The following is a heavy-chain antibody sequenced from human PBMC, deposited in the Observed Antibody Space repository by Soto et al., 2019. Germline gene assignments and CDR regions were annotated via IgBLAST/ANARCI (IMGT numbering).Heavy chain of an antibody. J-gene: IGHJ4*02. CDR1: GGSIKSRGYY. Sequence: QVQLQESGPGLVKPSQTLSLTCTVSGGSIKSRGYYWSWIRQHPGKGLEWIGYIYYSGSTYYNPSLKSRVAISVDTSKNQCSLNLSSVTAADTAVYYCARVGEIIGDYWGQGTLVTVSS. CDR2: IYYSGST. CDR3: ARVGEIIGDY. D-gene: IGHD3-10*01. V-gene: IGHV4-31*03.